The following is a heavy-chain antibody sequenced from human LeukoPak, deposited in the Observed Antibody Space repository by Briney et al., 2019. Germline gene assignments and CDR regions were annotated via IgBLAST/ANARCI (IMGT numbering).Heavy chain of an antibody. CDR1: GFTFSSYG. D-gene: IGHD3-22*01. J-gene: IGHJ2*01. CDR2: IKQDGSEA. Sequence: PGGSLRLSCAASGFTFSSYGMHWVRQAPGKGLEWVASIKQDGSEAYYVDSVKGRFTLSRDNAKNSLYLQMNSLRADDTAVYYCARDRDSRWDFDLWGRGTLVTVSS. CDR3: ARDRDSRWDFDL. V-gene: IGHV3-7*01.